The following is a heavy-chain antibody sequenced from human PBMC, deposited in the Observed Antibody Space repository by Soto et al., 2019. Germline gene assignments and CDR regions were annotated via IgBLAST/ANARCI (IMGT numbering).Heavy chain of an antibody. Sequence: PSETLSLTCTVSGVPITSSSYYWGWIRQPPGKGLEWIGSIYYSGSTYYNPSLKSRVTISVDTSKNQFSLKLSSVTAADTAVYYCTRGLFSGSSYSGSWYYFDSWGQGTMVT. J-gene: IGHJ4*02. CDR3: TRGLFSGSSYSGSWYYFDS. CDR2: IYYSGST. D-gene: IGHD1-26*01. CDR1: GVPITSSSYY. V-gene: IGHV4-39*01.